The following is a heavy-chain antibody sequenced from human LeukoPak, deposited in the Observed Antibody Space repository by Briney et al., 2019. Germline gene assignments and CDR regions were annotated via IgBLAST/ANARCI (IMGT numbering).Heavy chain of an antibody. D-gene: IGHD3-22*01. Sequence: SETLSLTCAVYGGSFSGYYWSWIRQPPGKGLEWIGEINHSGSTNYNPSLKSRATISVDTSKNQFSLKLSSVTAADTAVYYCARLRHTGNYYDSSGYYLRAFDIWGQGTMVTVSS. CDR2: INHSGST. J-gene: IGHJ3*02. CDR1: GGSFSGYY. CDR3: ARLRHTGNYYDSSGYYLRAFDI. V-gene: IGHV4-34*01.